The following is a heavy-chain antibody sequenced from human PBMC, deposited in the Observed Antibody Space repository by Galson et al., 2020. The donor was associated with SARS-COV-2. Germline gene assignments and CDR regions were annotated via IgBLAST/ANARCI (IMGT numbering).Heavy chain of an antibody. CDR3: ARVPVYYYYYMDV. CDR2: ITSSSSYI. Sequence: GGSLRLSCAASGFTFSSYSMNWVRQAPGKGPEWVSSITSSSSYIYYADSVKGRFTISRDNAKNSLYLQMNSLRAEDTAVYYCARVPVYYYYYMDVWGKGTTVTVSS. V-gene: IGHV3-21*01. J-gene: IGHJ6*03. CDR1: GFTFSSYS.